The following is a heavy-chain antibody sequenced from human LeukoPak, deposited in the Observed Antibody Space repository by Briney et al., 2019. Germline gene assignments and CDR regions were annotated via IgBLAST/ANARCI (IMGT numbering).Heavy chain of an antibody. CDR3: AREWVPNHSSGYYYPALL. CDR1: GGSISSYY. CDR2: TYYSGST. D-gene: IGHD3-22*01. J-gene: IGHJ4*02. V-gene: IGHV4-59*01. Sequence: SETLSLTCTVSGGSISSYYWSWIRQPPGKGLEWIGYTYYSGSTNYNPSLKSRVTISVDTSKNQFSLKLSSVTAADTAVYYCAREWVPNHSSGYYYPALLWGQGTLVTVSS.